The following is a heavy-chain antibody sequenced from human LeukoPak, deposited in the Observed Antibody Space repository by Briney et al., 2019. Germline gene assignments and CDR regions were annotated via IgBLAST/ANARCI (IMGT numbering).Heavy chain of an antibody. CDR3: ARDIWSSAPSDY. V-gene: IGHV3-74*01. D-gene: IGHD1-26*01. CDR1: GFTFSSYW. J-gene: IGHJ4*02. CDR2: INSDGSST. Sequence: PGGSLRLSCAASGFTFSSYWMHWVRHAPGKGLVWVSRINSDGSSTSYADSVKGRFTISRDSAKNTLYLEMNSLRAEDTGVYYCARDIWSSAPSDYWGQGTLVTVSS.